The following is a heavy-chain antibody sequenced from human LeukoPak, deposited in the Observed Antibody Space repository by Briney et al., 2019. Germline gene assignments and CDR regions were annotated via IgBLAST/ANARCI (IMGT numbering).Heavy chain of an antibody. V-gene: IGHV1-18*01. CDR2: ISAYNGNT. CDR1: GYTFTSYG. J-gene: IGHJ5*02. Sequence: ASVKVSCKASGYTFTSYGISWVRQAPGQGLEWMGWISAYNGNTNYAQKLQGRVTMTTDTSTSTAYMELRSLRSEDTAVYYCATTEMVYALYNWFDPWGQGTLVTVSS. CDR3: ATTEMVYALYNWFDP. D-gene: IGHD2-8*01.